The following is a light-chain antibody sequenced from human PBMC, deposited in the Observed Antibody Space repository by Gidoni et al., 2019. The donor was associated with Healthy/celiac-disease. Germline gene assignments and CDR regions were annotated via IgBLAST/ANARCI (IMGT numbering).Light chain of an antibody. CDR2: GKN. Sequence: SSELTQDPAVSVALGQTVRITCQGDSLRSYHASWYQQKPGQAPVLVIYGKNNRPSGIPDRFSGSSSGNTASLTITGAQAEDEADYYCNSRDSSSNHVVFGGGTKLTVL. CDR3: NSRDSSSNHVV. CDR1: SLRSYH. J-gene: IGLJ2*01. V-gene: IGLV3-19*01.